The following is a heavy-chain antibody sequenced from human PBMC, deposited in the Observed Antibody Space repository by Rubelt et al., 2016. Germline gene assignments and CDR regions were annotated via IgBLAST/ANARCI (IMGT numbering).Heavy chain of an antibody. Sequence: EVHLEESGGGLVQPGGSLRLSCVGSGFSFSSPWMSWIRQAPGKGLEWVATIQPDGSERYYVDSVKGRVTISGDNAKNSLYLQMDSLRVEETAVYCCASAPVGWGQGTVVTVSS. J-gene: IGHJ4*02. CDR2: IQPDGSER. CDR1: GFSFSSPW. V-gene: IGHV3-7*05. CDR3: ASAPVG.